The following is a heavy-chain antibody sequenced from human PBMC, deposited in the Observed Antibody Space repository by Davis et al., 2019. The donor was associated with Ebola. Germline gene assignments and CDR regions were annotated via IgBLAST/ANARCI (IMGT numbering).Heavy chain of an antibody. J-gene: IGHJ6*02. CDR2: INAGNGNT. CDR3: AGNSVTTRLDYYGMDV. Sequence: AASVKVSCKASGYTFTRFAIHWVRQAPGQRLEWMGWINAGNGNTIYSQNFQGRVTITRDTSASTDYMELSSLRSEDTAVYYCAGNSVTTRLDYYGMDVWGQGTTDTVSS. CDR1: GYTFTRFA. D-gene: IGHD4-17*01. V-gene: IGHV1-3*01.